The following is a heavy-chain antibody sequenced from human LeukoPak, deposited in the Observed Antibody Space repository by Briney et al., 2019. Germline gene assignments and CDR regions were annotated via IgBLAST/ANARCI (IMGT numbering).Heavy chain of an antibody. CDR3: ASIRRGELLPGSN. D-gene: IGHD1-26*01. J-gene: IGHJ4*02. Sequence: PSQTLSLTCTVSGGSISSDNYYWNWIRQPAGKGLEWIGRIYTSGSTNYNPSLKSRVTISADTSKNEFSLRLTSVTAADTAVYYCASIRRGELLPGSNWGQGALITVSS. CDR1: GGSISSDNYY. V-gene: IGHV4-61*02. CDR2: IYTSGST.